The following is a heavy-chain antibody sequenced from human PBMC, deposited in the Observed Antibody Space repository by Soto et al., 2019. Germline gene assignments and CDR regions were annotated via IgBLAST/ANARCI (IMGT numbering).Heavy chain of an antibody. J-gene: IGHJ5*02. V-gene: IGHV4-4*02. D-gene: IGHD3-10*01. CDR2: TLYSGRT. Sequence: SETLSLTCTVSGGSISSSNGWTWVRQPPGKGLEWIGETLYSGRTNYNSSLNSRVTISIDKSKKQFSLNLSSVTAADTAVYYCSSRVTDAPTWGQGTLVTVSS. CDR1: GGSISSSNG. CDR3: SSRVTDAPT.